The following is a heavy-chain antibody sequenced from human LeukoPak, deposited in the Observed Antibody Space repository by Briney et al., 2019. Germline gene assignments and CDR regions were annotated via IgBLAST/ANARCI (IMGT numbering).Heavy chain of an antibody. D-gene: IGHD2-2*01. CDR1: GGSISSGTNY. V-gene: IGHV4-61*02. CDR2: IYNRGGT. Sequence: SETLSLTCTVSGGSISSGTNYWTWIRQPAGRGLEWIGRIYNRGGTNYNPSLKSRITISLDTSKNQFSLKLNSMTAADTAVYYCARNAPEGLDYWGQGTLVTVSS. CDR3: ARNAPEGLDY. J-gene: IGHJ4*02.